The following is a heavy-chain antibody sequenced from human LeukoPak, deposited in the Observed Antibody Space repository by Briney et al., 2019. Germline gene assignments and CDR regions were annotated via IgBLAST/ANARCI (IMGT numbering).Heavy chain of an antibody. CDR2: ISSSSSYI. CDR3: ARGSYYAYYYYGMDV. D-gene: IGHD1-26*01. Sequence: GGSLRLSCAASGFTSSSYSMNWVRQAPGKGLEWVSSISSSSSYIYYADSVKGRFTISRDNAKNSLYLQMNSLRAEDTAVYYCARGSYYAYYYYGMDVWGQGTTVTVSS. CDR1: GFTSSSYS. J-gene: IGHJ6*02. V-gene: IGHV3-21*01.